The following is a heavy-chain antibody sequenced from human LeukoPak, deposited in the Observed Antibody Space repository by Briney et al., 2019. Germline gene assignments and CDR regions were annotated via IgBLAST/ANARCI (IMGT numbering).Heavy chain of an antibody. CDR2: IRYDGNDK. V-gene: IGHV3-30*02. Sequence: GGSLRLSCAASGFTFSYYGMHWVRQAPGKGLEWVAFIRYDGNDKFYADSVKGRFTISRDTSKNTLYLQMNSLRTEDTAVYYCARDRSNVAATDGWFDPWGQGTLVTVSP. CDR3: ARDRSNVAATDGWFDP. CDR1: GFTFSYYG. J-gene: IGHJ5*02. D-gene: IGHD6-13*01.